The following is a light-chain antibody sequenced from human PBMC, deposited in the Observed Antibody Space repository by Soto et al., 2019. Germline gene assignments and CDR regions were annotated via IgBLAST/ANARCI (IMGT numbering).Light chain of an antibody. Sequence: EIVMTQSPATLSVSPGEGATLSCRAGQSVGSNLAWYQQKPGQAPRLLIYGASTRATGVPARFSGRGSGTEFTLTISSLQSEDFAVYYCQQYEDWPPQLTFGGGTKVEIK. CDR1: QSVGSN. CDR2: GAS. CDR3: QQYEDWPPQLT. J-gene: IGKJ4*01. V-gene: IGKV3-15*01.